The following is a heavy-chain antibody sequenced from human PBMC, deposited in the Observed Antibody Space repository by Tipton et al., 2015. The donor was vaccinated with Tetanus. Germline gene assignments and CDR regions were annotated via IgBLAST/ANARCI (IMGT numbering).Heavy chain of an antibody. CDR1: GFTFSSFA. Sequence: SLRLSCVTSGFTFSSFAMSWVRQAPGQALEWVSGTSWNSASTGYAESVKGRFTISRDNARKSLYLQMNSLRAEDTAVYYCARDRDGGWSFDDWGQGTLVTVSS. CDR3: ARDRDGGWSFDD. D-gene: IGHD6-19*01. J-gene: IGHJ4*02. CDR2: TSWNSAST. V-gene: IGHV3-9*01.